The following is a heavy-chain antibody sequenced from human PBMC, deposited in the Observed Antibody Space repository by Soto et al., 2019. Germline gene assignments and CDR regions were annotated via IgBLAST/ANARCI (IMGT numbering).Heavy chain of an antibody. V-gene: IGHV3-15*01. D-gene: IGHD6-25*01. J-gene: IGHJ6*02. Sequence: PGGSLRLSCAASGFTFSNAWMSWVRQAPGKGLEWVGRIKSKTDGGTTDYAAPVKGRFTISRDDSKNTLYLQMNSLKTEDTAVYYCTTVRAAAAAPGYYYYGMDVWGQGTTVTVSS. CDR3: TTVRAAAAAPGYYYYGMDV. CDR1: GFTFSNAW. CDR2: IKSKTDGGTT.